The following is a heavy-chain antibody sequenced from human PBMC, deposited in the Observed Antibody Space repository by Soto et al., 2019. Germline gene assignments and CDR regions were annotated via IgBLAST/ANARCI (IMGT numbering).Heavy chain of an antibody. CDR1: GGSLSNFG. Sequence: QVQLVQSGAEVKKPGSSVKVSCTASGGSLSNFGISWVRQAPGQGLEWMGAIIPVFGTPNYAQKFQGRVTIHADESTTTVYMEVRSLTSEDTAVYYCARGDATKIVVTTYYAMDVWGQGTTVTVSS. D-gene: IGHD3-22*01. CDR3: ARGDATKIVVTTYYAMDV. CDR2: IIPVFGTP. J-gene: IGHJ6*02. V-gene: IGHV1-69*12.